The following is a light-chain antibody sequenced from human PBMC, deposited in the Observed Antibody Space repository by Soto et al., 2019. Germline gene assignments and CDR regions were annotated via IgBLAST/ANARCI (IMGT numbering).Light chain of an antibody. J-gene: IGLJ1*01. CDR3: SAYTTSRSYI. V-gene: IGLV2-14*01. CDR2: DVS. CDR1: SSDVGAYRH. Sequence: QSALTQPASVFGSPGQAITISCTGTSSDVGAYRHVSWHQQYPGKAPKLMIYDVSDRPSGVSYRFSGSKSGNTASLTISGLQAEDEADYYCSAYTTSRSYIFGSGTKVTVL.